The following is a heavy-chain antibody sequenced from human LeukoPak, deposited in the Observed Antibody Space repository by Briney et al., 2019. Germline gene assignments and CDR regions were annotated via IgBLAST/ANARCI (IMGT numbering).Heavy chain of an antibody. D-gene: IGHD6-19*01. CDR3: ARDQDHIAVAGIDY. Sequence: ASVKVSCKASGGTFTNYVITWVRQAPGQGLEWMGRIIPLVGTVNYAQNFQGRVTITADKSTSTAYMEVSSLRSEDTAVYYCARDQDHIAVAGIDYWGQGTLVTVSS. J-gene: IGHJ4*02. CDR2: IIPLVGTV. V-gene: IGHV1-69*04. CDR1: GGTFTNYV.